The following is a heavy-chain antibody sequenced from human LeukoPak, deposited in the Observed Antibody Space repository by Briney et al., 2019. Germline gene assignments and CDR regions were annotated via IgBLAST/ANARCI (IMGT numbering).Heavy chain of an antibody. D-gene: IGHD2-2*01. CDR2: IYYSGST. Sequence: SETLSLICAVSGGSISSGGYYWSWIRQPPGKGLEWIGSIYYSGSTYFNPSLKSRVTISVDTSKNQFSLKLSSVTAADTAVYYCARALVVPAAKPHWYFDLWGRGTLVTVSS. CDR1: GGSISSGGYY. V-gene: IGHV4-39*01. CDR3: ARALVVPAAKPHWYFDL. J-gene: IGHJ2*01.